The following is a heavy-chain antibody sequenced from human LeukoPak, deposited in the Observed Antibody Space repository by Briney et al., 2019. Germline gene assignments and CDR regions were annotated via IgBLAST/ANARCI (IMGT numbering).Heavy chain of an antibody. CDR1: GGSTNNYF. CDR3: ARDRRPRAVAGAYISYGMDV. V-gene: IGHV4-4*07. J-gene: IGHJ6*02. CDR2: VNPYGTS. Sequence: PSETLSLTCSVSGGSTNNYFWSWIRQSAGKGLEWIGRVNPYGTSNYNPSLKSRVTMSVDTSKSLVSLRLTSPTAADTAVYYCARDRRPRAVAGAYISYGMDVWGQGTTVTVSS. D-gene: IGHD6-19*01.